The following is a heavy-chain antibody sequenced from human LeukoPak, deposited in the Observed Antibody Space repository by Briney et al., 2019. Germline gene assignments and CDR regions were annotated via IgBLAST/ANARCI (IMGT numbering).Heavy chain of an antibody. CDR2: IYYSGST. D-gene: IGHD5-18*01. V-gene: IGHV4-59*12. CDR3: ARDMREDTAMGDYYGMDV. J-gene: IGHJ6*02. CDR1: GGSISSYY. Sequence: SETLSLTCTVSGGSISSYYWSWIRQPPGKGLEWIGYIYYSGSTNYNPSLKSRVTISVDTSKNQFSLKLSSVTAADTAVYYCARDMREDTAMGDYYGMDVWGQGTTVTVSS.